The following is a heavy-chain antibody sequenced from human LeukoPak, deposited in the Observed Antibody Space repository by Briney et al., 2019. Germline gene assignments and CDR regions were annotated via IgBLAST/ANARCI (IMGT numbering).Heavy chain of an antibody. D-gene: IGHD5-24*01. J-gene: IGHJ4*02. CDR3: ATAGRERWLQLRY. Sequence: SETLSLTCAVYGGSFSGYYWSWIRQPPGKGLEWIGEINHSGSTNYNPSLKSRVTISVDTSKNQFSLKLSSVTAADTAVYYCATAGRERWLQLRYWGQGTLDTVSS. V-gene: IGHV4-34*01. CDR2: INHSGST. CDR1: GGSFSGYY.